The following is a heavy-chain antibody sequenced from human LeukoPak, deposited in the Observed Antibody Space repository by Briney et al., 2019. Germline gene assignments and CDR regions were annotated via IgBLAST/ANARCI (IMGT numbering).Heavy chain of an antibody. CDR1: GFTFSSYW. J-gene: IGHJ4*02. CDR2: INSDGSST. Sequence: PGGSLRLSCAASGFTFSSYWMHWVRQAPGKGLVWVSRINSDGSSTNYADSVKGRFTISRDNAKNSLFLQMNSLRDEDTAVYYCARVGLLVTQILYYFDYWGQGTLVTVSS. V-gene: IGHV3-74*01. CDR3: ARVGLLVTQILYYFDY. D-gene: IGHD4-23*01.